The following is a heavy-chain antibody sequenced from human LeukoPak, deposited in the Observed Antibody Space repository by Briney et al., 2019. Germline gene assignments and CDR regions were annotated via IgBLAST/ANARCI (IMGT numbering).Heavy chain of an antibody. J-gene: IGHJ3*02. V-gene: IGHV4-59*01. Sequence: SETLSLTCTVSGGSISSYYWNWIRQPPGKGLEWMGDIYYSGSSNYNPSLKSRVIISLDTSKNQFSLKLSSVTAADTAVYYCARSIAVAGRGYAFDIWGQGTMVTVSS. CDR3: ARSIAVAGRGYAFDI. CDR1: GGSISSYY. D-gene: IGHD6-19*01. CDR2: IYYSGSS.